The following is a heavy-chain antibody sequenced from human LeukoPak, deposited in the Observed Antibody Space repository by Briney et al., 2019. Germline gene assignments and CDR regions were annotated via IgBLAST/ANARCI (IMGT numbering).Heavy chain of an antibody. J-gene: IGHJ4*02. CDR1: GGTFSSYA. CDR3: AREGSTSSYGFDY. Sequence: ASVKVSCKASGGTFSSYAISWVRQAPGQGLEWMGRIIPILGIANYAQKFQGRVTITADKSTSTAYMELSRLRSDDTAVYYCAREGSTSSYGFDYWGQGTLVTVSS. V-gene: IGHV1-69*04. CDR2: IIPILGIA. D-gene: IGHD2-2*01.